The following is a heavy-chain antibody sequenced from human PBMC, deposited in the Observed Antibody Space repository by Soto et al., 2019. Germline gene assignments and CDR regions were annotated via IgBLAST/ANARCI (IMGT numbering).Heavy chain of an antibody. CDR1: GDSVSRDITS. Sequence: QTLSLTCVISGDSVSRDITSWNWIRQSPSRGLEWLGRTYYRSKWFHDYAASVKSRITINPDTSKNQFSLELNSMTPEDAAAYYCARGNALDVWGQGTVVTVSS. V-gene: IGHV6-1*01. CDR3: ARGNALDV. CDR2: TYYRSKWFH. D-gene: IGHD3-10*01. J-gene: IGHJ3*01.